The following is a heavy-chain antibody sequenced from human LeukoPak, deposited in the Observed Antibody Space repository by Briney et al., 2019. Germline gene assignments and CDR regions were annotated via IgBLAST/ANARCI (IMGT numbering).Heavy chain of an antibody. CDR2: IGSGGGTI. Sequence: GGSLRLSCAASGFTFSSYSMNWVRQAPGKGLEWVSYIGSGGGTIFYADSVKGRFTISRDNAKNSLYLQMNSLRDGDTVVYYCARANHFDYWGQGTLVTVSS. J-gene: IGHJ4*02. CDR3: ARANHFDY. CDR1: GFTFSSYS. V-gene: IGHV3-48*02. D-gene: IGHD1-14*01.